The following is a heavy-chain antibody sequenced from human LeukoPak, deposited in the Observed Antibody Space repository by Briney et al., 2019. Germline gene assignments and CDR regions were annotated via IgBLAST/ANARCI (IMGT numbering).Heavy chain of an antibody. J-gene: IGHJ3*02. Sequence: SETLSLTCMVSGDPISGYSNYKWTWIRQPPGKGLEWIGYIYYHGSTNYNPSLKSRVTISVDTSKNQFSLKLSSVTAADTAVYYCARPLITHDAFDIWGQGTMVTVSS. V-gene: IGHV4-61*05. CDR2: IYYHGST. D-gene: IGHD3-22*01. CDR3: ARPLITHDAFDI. CDR1: GDPISGYSNYK.